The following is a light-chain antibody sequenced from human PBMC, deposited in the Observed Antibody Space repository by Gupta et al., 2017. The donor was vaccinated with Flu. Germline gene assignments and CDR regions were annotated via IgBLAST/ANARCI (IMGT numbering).Light chain of an antibody. J-gene: IGKJ4*01. CDR3: QQDSDYPLS. CDR2: KAS. Sequence: DIQMTQSPSTLSAFVGDRVTITCRASQSISSWLAWYQQKAGKAPKVLIYKASKLEIGVPSRFSGSGSGTEFTLTITSLQPDEFATYYCQQDSDYPLSFGGGTKVEIK. CDR1: QSISSW. V-gene: IGKV1-5*03.